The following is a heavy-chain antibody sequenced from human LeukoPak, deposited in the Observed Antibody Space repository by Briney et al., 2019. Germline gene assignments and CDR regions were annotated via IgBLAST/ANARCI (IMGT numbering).Heavy chain of an antibody. D-gene: IGHD2-15*01. J-gene: IGHJ4*02. CDR2: INHSGST. CDR3: ARPNGGYCSGGSCYTAYFDY. CDR1: GGSFSGYY. Sequence: SETPSLTCAVYGGSFSGYYWSWIRQPPGKGLEWIGEINHSGSTNYNPSLKSRVTISVDTSKNQFSLKLSSVTAADTAVYYCARPNGGYCSGGSCYTAYFDYWGQGTLVTVSS. V-gene: IGHV4-34*01.